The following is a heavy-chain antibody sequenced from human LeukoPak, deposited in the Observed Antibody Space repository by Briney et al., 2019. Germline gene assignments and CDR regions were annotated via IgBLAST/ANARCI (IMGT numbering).Heavy chain of an antibody. D-gene: IGHD6-6*01. CDR2: IIPIFGIA. CDR3: AGVEYSSSPPLS. CDR1: GGTFSSYA. V-gene: IGHV1-69*04. J-gene: IGHJ4*02. Sequence: SVKVSCKASGGTFSSYAISWVRQAPGQGLEWMGRIIPIFGIANYAQKFQGRVTITADKSTSAAYMELSSLRSEDTAVYYCAGVEYSSSPPLSWGQGTLVTVSS.